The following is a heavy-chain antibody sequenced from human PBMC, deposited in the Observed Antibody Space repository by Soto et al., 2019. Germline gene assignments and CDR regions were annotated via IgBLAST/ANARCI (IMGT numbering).Heavy chain of an antibody. CDR2: IDPSDSYT. D-gene: IGHD2-15*01. V-gene: IGHV5-10-1*01. CDR1: GYSFTSYW. Sequence: PGESLKISCKGSGYSFTSYWISWVRQMPGKGLEWMGRIDPSDSYTNYSPSFQGHVTISADKSISTAYPQWSSLKASDTAMYYCARHGPYCSGGSCYPSYYYYGMDVWGQGTTVTVSS. J-gene: IGHJ6*02. CDR3: ARHGPYCSGGSCYPSYYYYGMDV.